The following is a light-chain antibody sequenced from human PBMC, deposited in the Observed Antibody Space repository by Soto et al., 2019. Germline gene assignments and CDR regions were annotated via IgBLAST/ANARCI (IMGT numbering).Light chain of an antibody. CDR1: QGISSY. V-gene: IGKV1-9*01. CDR3: HQLDSHPIT. Sequence: IRLTQSPSALSASVGDRVTITCRASQGISSYLAWYQQKPGKAPKLLIYAASTLQSGVPSRFSGSGSGTDFTLTISSLQPEDFAPYYCHQLDSHPITFGQGTRLEIK. J-gene: IGKJ5*01. CDR2: AAS.